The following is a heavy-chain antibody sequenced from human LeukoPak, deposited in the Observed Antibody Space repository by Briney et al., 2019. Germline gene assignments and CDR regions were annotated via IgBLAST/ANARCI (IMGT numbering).Heavy chain of an antibody. J-gene: IGHJ4*02. CDR1: GFTFSSYS. Sequence: GGSLRLSCAASGFTFSSYSMNWVRQAPGKGLECVSSISTSSSYIYYADSVKGRFTISRDNAKNSLYLQMNSLRAEDTAVYYCARDGSGIGNYFDYWGQGTLVTVSS. V-gene: IGHV3-21*01. D-gene: IGHD3-10*01. CDR2: ISTSSSYI. CDR3: ARDGSGIGNYFDY.